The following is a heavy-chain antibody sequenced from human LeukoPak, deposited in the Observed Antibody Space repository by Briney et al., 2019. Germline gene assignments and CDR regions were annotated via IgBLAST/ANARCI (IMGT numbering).Heavy chain of an antibody. CDR3: ARIRGGWYFDY. CDR2: ISSNGGNT. Sequence: GGSLRLSGAASGSTFSSYAMHWVRQAPGKGLEYVSSISSNGGNTYYANSVKGRFTISRDNSKNTLYLQMGSLRAEDMAVYYCARIRGGWYFDYWGQGTLVTVSS. V-gene: IGHV3-64*01. D-gene: IGHD6-19*01. J-gene: IGHJ4*02. CDR1: GSTFSSYA.